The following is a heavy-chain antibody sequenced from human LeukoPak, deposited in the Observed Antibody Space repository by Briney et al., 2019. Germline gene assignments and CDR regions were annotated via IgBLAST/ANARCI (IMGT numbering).Heavy chain of an antibody. CDR2: ISSSSSYI. CDR3: ARKSIAAAGYFDY. D-gene: IGHD6-13*01. Sequence: GGSLGLSCAASGFTFSSYSMNWVRQAPGKGLEWVSSISSSSSYIYYADSVKGRFTISGDNAKNSLYLQMNSLRAEDTAVYYCARKSIAAAGYFDYWGQGTLVTVSS. J-gene: IGHJ4*02. CDR1: GFTFSSYS. V-gene: IGHV3-21*01.